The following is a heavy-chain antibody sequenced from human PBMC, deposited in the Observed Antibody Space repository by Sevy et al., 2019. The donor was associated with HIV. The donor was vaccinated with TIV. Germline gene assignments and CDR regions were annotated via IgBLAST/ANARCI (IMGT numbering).Heavy chain of an antibody. CDR3: VTDMSPKLGTVNTWFDI. Sequence: GGSLRLSCVGSGLVFEDFAVHWVRRSPGKGLEGFSGLTGDGSKKFYEGSVKGRFTISRDNARNSLYLQMNNMKFDDTAFYYSVTDMSPKLGTVNTWFDIWGQGTLVTVSS. D-gene: IGHD1-7*01. J-gene: IGHJ5*02. V-gene: IGHV3-9*01. CDR1: GLVFEDFA. CDR2: LTGDGSKK.